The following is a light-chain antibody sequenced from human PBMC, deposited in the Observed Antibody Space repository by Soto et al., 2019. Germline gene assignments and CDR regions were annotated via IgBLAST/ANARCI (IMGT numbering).Light chain of an antibody. V-gene: IGKV3-20*01. CDR3: QQYGSSPWT. J-gene: IGKJ1*01. CDR2: GAS. Sequence: EIVLTQSPGTLSLSPGERATLSCRASQSVSSSYLAWYQQKPGQAPRPLIYGASSRAIGIPDRFSGSGSGTDITLTISRQEPENFAVYYCQQYGSSPWTFGQGTKVEIK. CDR1: QSVSSSY.